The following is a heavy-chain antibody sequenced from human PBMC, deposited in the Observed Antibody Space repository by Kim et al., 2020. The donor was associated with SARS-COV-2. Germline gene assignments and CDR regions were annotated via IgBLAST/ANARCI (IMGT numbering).Heavy chain of an antibody. CDR3: ARYSYGYYYGMDV. J-gene: IGHJ6*02. V-gene: IGHV1-69*01. Sequence: AQKFQGRGTITADESTSTAYMELSSLRSEDTAVYYCARYSYGYYYGMDVWGQGTTVTVSS. D-gene: IGHD5-18*01.